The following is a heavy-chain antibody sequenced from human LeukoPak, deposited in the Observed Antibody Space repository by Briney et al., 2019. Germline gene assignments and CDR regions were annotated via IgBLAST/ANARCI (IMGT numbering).Heavy chain of an antibody. CDR1: GFTFNTYA. J-gene: IGHJ6*04. D-gene: IGHD2-15*01. Sequence: GGSLRLSCAASGFTFNTYAMHWVRQAPGKGLEWVVVISYDGGNKYYADSVKGRFTISRDNSKNTLYLQMNSLRAEDTAVYYCARDHKPRNYCSGGTCHSYYNAMDVWGKGTTVTVSS. CDR3: ARDHKPRNYCSGGTCHSYYNAMDV. V-gene: IGHV3-30*04. CDR2: ISYDGGNK.